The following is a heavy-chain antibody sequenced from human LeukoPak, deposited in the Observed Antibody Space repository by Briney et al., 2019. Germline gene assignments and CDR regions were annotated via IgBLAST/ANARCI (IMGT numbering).Heavy chain of an antibody. CDR1: GFTFSSYA. Sequence: GGSLRLSCSASGFTFSSYAMNWVRQAPGKGLEYVSAITSNGGSTYYADSGKGRFTISRDNSKNTLYLQMSSLRAEDTAVYYCVKGRCSGSSCYGGDYWGQGTLVTVSS. D-gene: IGHD2-2*01. J-gene: IGHJ4*02. V-gene: IGHV3-64D*06. CDR2: ITSNGGST. CDR3: VKGRCSGSSCYGGDY.